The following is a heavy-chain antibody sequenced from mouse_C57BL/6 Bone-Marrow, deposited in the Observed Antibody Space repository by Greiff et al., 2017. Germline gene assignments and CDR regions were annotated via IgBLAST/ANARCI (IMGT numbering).Heavy chain of an antibody. V-gene: IGHV1-53*01. D-gene: IGHD1-1*01. Sequence: VQLQQPGTELVKPGASVKLSCKASGYTFTSYWMHWVKQRPGQGLEWIGNINPSNGGTNYNEKFKSKATLTVDKSSSTAYMQLSSLTSEDSAVYYCARSGTTVVAEYYYAMDYWGQGTSVTVSS. CDR1: GYTFTSYW. J-gene: IGHJ4*01. CDR2: INPSNGGT. CDR3: ARSGTTVVAEYYYAMDY.